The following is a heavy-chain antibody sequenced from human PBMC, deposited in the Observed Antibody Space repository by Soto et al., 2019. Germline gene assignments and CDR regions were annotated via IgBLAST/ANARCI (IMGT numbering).Heavy chain of an antibody. V-gene: IGHV1-18*01. CDR3: AFWSGYSRGAFDI. Sequence: ASVKVSCKACGDRFGTYGRRWVRQAPGQGLEWMGWISTKNGNTKYAQKFQGRVTITTDTSASTAYMELSSLRSEDTAVYYCAFWSGYSRGAFDIWGQGPILTLSS. CDR2: ISTKNGNT. D-gene: IGHD3-3*01. CDR1: GDRFGTYG. J-gene: IGHJ3*02.